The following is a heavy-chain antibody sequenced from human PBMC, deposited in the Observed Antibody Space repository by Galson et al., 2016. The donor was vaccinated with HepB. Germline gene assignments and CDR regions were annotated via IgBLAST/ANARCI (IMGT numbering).Heavy chain of an antibody. D-gene: IGHD5-12*01. V-gene: IGHV3-23*01. CDR2: ISGSGGST. CDR1: GFTFSSYA. J-gene: IGHJ4*02. CDR3: AKLIRTGSSGSDS. Sequence: SLRLSCAASGFTFSSYAMSWVRQAPGKGLEWVSTISGSGGSTYYADSVKGRFTISRDNSKTTLYLQMDSLRAEDTAVYFCAKLIRTGSSGSDSWGQGTLVTVSS.